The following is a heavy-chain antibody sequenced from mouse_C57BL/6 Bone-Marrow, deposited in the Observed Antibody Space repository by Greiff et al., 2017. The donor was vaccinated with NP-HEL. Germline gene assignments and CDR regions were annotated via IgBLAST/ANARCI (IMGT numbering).Heavy chain of an antibody. Sequence: QVQLKQSGAELVRPGTSVKVSCKASGYAFTNYLIEWVKQRPGQGLEWIGVINPGSGGTNYNEKFKGKATLTADKSSSTAYMQLSSLTSEDSAVYFCARDSSGYNAMDYWGQGTSVTVSS. V-gene: IGHV1-54*01. CDR1: GYAFTNYL. CDR3: ARDSSGYNAMDY. CDR2: INPGSGGT. D-gene: IGHD3-2*02. J-gene: IGHJ4*01.